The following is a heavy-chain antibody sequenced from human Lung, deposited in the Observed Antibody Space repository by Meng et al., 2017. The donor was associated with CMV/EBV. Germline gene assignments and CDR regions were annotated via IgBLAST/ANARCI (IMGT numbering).Heavy chain of an antibody. D-gene: IGHD6-13*01. CDR1: GGSISSGGYY. J-gene: IGHJ2*01. CDR3: ARPGAAAETEGFDL. V-gene: IGHV4-31*02. CDR2: IYYSGST. Sequence: SXTLSLXXXXSGGSISSGGYYWSWIRQHPGKGLEWIGYIYYSGSTYYNPSLKSRVTISVDTSKNQFSLKLSSVTAADTAVYYCARPGAAAETEGFDLWGRGXLVTVSS.